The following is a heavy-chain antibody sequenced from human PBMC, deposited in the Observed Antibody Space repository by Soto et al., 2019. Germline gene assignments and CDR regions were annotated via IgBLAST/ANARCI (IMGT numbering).Heavy chain of an antibody. V-gene: IGHV4-34*01. CDR2: INHSGST. CDR1: GGSFSGYY. CDR3: AIAHIVVVPAPPRAYYYYVDV. Sequence: GPGPMNTSETLSLTCAVYGGSFSGYYWSWIRQPPGEGLEWIGEINHSGSTNYNPSLKSRVTISVETSKNKSSQKLSSVTAADTAVYYCAIAHIVVVPAPPRAYYYYVDVWGKGTQATVSS. D-gene: IGHD2-2*01. J-gene: IGHJ6*03.